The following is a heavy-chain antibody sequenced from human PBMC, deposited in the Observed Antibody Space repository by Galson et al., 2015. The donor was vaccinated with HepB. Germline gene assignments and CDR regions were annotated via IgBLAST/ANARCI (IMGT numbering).Heavy chain of an antibody. V-gene: IGHV1-18*01. J-gene: IGHJ2*01. D-gene: IGHD4-11*01. CDR1: GYTFTSYG. Sequence: SVKVSCKASGYTFTSYGNSWVRQAPGQGLEWMGWISAYNGNTNYAQKLQGRVTMTTDTSTSTAYMELRSLRSDDTAVYYCASELQYSGYFDLWGRGTLVTVSS. CDR3: ASELQYSGYFDL. CDR2: ISAYNGNT.